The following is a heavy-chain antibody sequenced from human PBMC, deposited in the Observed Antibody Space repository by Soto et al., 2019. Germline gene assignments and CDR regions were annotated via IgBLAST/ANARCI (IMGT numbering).Heavy chain of an antibody. V-gene: IGHV3-21*01. CDR1: GFTFSSYS. Sequence: EVQLVESGGGLVKPGGSLRLSCAASGFTFSSYSMNWVRQAPGKGLEWVSSISSSSSYIYYPDSVKGRFTISRDKAKNSLYRQMNSLRAEDTAVYYCARDYHYYYYYGMDVWGLGTTVTVSS. CDR2: ISSSSSYI. J-gene: IGHJ6*02. CDR3: ARDYHYYYYYGMDV.